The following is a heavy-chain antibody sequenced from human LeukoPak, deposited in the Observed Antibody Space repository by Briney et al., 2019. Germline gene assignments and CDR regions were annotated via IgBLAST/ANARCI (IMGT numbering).Heavy chain of an antibody. CDR2: ISGSGGST. D-gene: IGHD5-18*01. J-gene: IGHJ4*02. CDR3: AKRGYSYGLYYFDY. V-gene: IGHV3-23*01. CDR1: GFTLSSYA. Sequence: GGSLRLSCAAPGFTLSSYAMSWVRQAPGKGLKWVSAISGSGGSTYYAESVKGRFTISRDNSKNTLYLQMNSLRAEDTAVYYCAKRGYSYGLYYFDYWGQGTLVTVSS.